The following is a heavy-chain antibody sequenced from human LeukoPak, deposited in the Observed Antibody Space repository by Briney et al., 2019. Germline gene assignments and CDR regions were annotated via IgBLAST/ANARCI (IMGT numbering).Heavy chain of an antibody. V-gene: IGHV1-69*05. CDR2: IIPIFGTA. J-gene: IGHJ3*02. CDR3: ASISGSSGDAFDI. Sequence: GASVKVSCKASGDTFTNYAITWVRQAPGQGLEWMGGIIPIFGTANYAQKFQGRVTITTDESTSTAYMELSSLRSEDTAVYYCASISGSSGDAFDIWGQGTMVTVSS. CDR1: GDTFTNYA. D-gene: IGHD1-26*01.